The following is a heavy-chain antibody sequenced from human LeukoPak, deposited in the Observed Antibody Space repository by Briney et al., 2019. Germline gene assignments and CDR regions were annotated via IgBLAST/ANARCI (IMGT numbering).Heavy chain of an antibody. D-gene: IGHD6-19*01. J-gene: IGHJ4*02. CDR1: GFTFSSYS. CDR2: ISSSSSYI. Sequence: GGSLRLSCAASGFTFSSYSMNWVRQAPGTGLEWVSSISSSSSYIYYADSVKGRFTISRDNAKNSLYLQMNSLRAEDTAVYYSAREESSAWYWVFDYWGQGTLVTVSS. V-gene: IGHV3-21*01. CDR3: AREESSAWYWVFDY.